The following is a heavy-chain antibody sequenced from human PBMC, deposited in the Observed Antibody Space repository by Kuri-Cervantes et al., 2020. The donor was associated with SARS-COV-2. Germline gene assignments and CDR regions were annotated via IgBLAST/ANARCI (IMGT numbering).Heavy chain of an antibody. V-gene: IGHV3-9*03. D-gene: IGHD3-3*01. J-gene: IGHJ4*02. CDR1: GFTFDDYA. CDR2: ISWNSGSI. Sequence: SLKISCAASGFTFDDYAMHWVRQAPGKGLEWVSGISWNSGSIGYADSVKGRFTISRDNAKNSLYLQMNSLRAEDMALYYCAKADDFWSGVFDHWGQGTLFTVSS. CDR3: AKADDFWSGVFDH.